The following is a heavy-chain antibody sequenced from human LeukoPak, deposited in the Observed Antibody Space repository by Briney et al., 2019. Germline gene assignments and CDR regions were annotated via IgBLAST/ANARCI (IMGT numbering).Heavy chain of an antibody. D-gene: IGHD2-2*01. V-gene: IGHV3-48*03. Sequence: PGGSLRLSCAASGFTFSSYEMNWVRQAPGKGLEWVSYISSSGSTIYYADSVKGRFTISRDNAKNSLYLQMNSLRAEDTAVYYCAREDVVPAFSWFDPWGQGTLVTVSS. CDR3: AREDVVPAFSWFDP. J-gene: IGHJ5*02. CDR1: GFTFSSYE. CDR2: ISSSGSTI.